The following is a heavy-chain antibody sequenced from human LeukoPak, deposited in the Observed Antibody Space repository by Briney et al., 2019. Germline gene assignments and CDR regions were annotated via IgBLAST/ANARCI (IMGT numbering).Heavy chain of an antibody. D-gene: IGHD3-3*01. J-gene: IGHJ4*02. Sequence: PGGSLRLSCAASGFTFTTYWMSWVRQAPGKGLEWVSAISGSGGSTYYADSVKGRFTISRDNSKNTLYLQMNSLRAEDTAVYYCAKGPTELYDFWSGYPFDYWGQGTLVTVSS. CDR3: AKGPTELYDFWSGYPFDY. V-gene: IGHV3-23*01. CDR1: GFTFTTYW. CDR2: ISGSGGST.